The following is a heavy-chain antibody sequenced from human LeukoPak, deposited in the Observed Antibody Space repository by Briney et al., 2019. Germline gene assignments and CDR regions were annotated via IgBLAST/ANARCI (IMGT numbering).Heavy chain of an antibody. V-gene: IGHV3-48*03. Sequence: GGSLRLSCAASGFTFRSYEMTWVRQAPGKGLEWVSYISGSGSTIYYTDSVKGRFTISRDNAKNSLYLQMDSLRAEDTAVYYCAGLVLDYWGQGTLVTVSS. D-gene: IGHD6-19*01. CDR2: ISGSGSTI. CDR3: AGLVLDY. J-gene: IGHJ4*02. CDR1: GFTFRSYE.